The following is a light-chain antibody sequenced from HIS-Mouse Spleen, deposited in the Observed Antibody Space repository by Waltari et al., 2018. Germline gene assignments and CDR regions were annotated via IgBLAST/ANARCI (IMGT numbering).Light chain of an antibody. J-gene: IGLJ1*01. Sequence: QSALTQPPSVSGSPGQSVTISCTGTSSDVGSYNRVSWYQQPPGTAPKLMIYEVSNRPSGVPDRFSGSNAGNTASLTISGLQAEDEADYYCSSYTSSSTVFGTGTKVTVL. V-gene: IGLV2-18*02. CDR3: SSYTSSSTV. CDR1: SSDVGSYNR. CDR2: EVS.